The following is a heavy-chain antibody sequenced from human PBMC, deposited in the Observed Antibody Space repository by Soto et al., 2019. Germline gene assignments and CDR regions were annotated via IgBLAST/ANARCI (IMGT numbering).Heavy chain of an antibody. V-gene: IGHV3-33*01. CDR2: IWYDGSNK. Sequence: QVQLVESGGGVVQPGRSLRLSCAASGFTFSSYGMHWVRQAPGKGLEWVAVIWYDGSNKYYADSVKGRFTISRDNSKNTLYVQMNSRRAEDTAVYYFARDVWSSVYGMDVWGQGTTVTVSS. J-gene: IGHJ6*02. CDR3: ARDVWSSVYGMDV. CDR1: GFTFSSYG. D-gene: IGHD3-3*01.